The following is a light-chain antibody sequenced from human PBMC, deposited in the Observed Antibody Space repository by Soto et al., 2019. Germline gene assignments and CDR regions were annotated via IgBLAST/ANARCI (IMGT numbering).Light chain of an antibody. CDR3: QQRSNWPLYT. V-gene: IGKV3-11*01. CDR2: DAS. Sequence: EIVLTQSPATLSLSPGERATLSCRASKSVSSYFAGYQQKPGQAPRLLIYDASNRASGIPARFSGSGSGTDFTLTISSLEPEDFGVYYCQQRSNWPLYTFGQGTKLEIK. J-gene: IGKJ2*01. CDR1: KSVSSY.